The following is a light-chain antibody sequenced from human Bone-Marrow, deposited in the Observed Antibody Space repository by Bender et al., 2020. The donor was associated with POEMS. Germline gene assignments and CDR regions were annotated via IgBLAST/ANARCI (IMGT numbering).Light chain of an antibody. V-gene: IGLV2-14*03. J-gene: IGLJ2*01. CDR2: DVI. CDR3: CSYAGSGTYV. Sequence: QSALTQPASVSGSPGQSITIFCTGTSSDVGGYKYVSWYQQHPGKAPKLIIYDVIQRPSGVSNRFSGSKSGNTASLTISGLQAEDEATFYCCSYAGSGTYVFGGGTKLTVL. CDR1: SSDVGGYKY.